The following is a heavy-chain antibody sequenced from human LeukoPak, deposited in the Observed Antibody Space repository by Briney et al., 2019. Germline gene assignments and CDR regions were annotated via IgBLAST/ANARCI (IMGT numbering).Heavy chain of an antibody. CDR3: AKCSANYYNDAFDI. J-gene: IGHJ3*02. CDR1: GFSFSNYA. V-gene: IGHV3-23*01. Sequence: GGSLRLSCAASGFSFSNYAMNWVRQAPGRGLEWVSYISGGGAKTRYADSVKGRFTISRDNPENTLYLHMSSLRAEDTAIYYCAKCSANYYNDAFDIWGQGTMVTVSS. CDR2: ISGGGAKT. D-gene: IGHD3-10*02.